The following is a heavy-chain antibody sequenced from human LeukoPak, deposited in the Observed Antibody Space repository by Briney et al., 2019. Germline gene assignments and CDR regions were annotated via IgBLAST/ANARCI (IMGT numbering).Heavy chain of an antibody. CDR3: ARQVSSSGWPFDY. V-gene: IGHV4-59*08. J-gene: IGHJ4*02. CDR2: IYYSGSS. CDR1: GGSISSYY. D-gene: IGHD6-19*01. Sequence: SETLSLTCTVSGGSISSYYWSWIRQPPGKGLEWIGYIYYSGSSNYNSSLKSRVTISVDTSKNQFSLKLSSVTAADTAVYYCARQVSSSGWPFDYGGEGTLVTVSS.